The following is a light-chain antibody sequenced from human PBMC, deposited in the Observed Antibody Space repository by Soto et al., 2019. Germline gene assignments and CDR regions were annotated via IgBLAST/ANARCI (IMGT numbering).Light chain of an antibody. CDR1: QSVSSN. Sequence: EIVMTQSPATLSVSPGERATLSCRASQSVSSNLAWYQQKPGQAPRLLIYGASIRATGIPARFSGSGSGTEFTLTISSLQSEDFAVYYGQQYNNWPPLTFGGGTKVEIK. J-gene: IGKJ4*01. CDR2: GAS. V-gene: IGKV3D-15*01. CDR3: QQYNNWPPLT.